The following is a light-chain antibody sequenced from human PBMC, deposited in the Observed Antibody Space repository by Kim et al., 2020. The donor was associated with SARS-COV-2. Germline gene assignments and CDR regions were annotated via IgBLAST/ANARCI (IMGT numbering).Light chain of an antibody. CDR3: QQYNSYRYT. Sequence: SASVGYRVTITCRASQSVNSWFAWYQQKPEKAPKLLIYKASSLESGAPSRFSGSGSGTEFTLTISSLQPDDFATYYCQQYNSYRYTFGQGTKLEI. CDR1: QSVNSW. V-gene: IGKV1-5*03. J-gene: IGKJ2*01. CDR2: KAS.